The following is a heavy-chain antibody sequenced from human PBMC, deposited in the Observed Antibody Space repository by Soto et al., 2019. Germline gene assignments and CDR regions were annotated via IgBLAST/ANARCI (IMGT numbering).Heavy chain of an antibody. Sequence: GGSLRLSCAASGFTFSSYSMNWVRQAPGKGLEWVSSISSSSSYIYYADSVKGRFTISRDNAKNSLYLQMNSLRAEDTAVYYCATPVLRYFDWPNDYWGQGTLVTVSS. J-gene: IGHJ4*02. CDR2: ISSSSSYI. CDR3: ATPVLRYFDWPNDY. V-gene: IGHV3-21*01. CDR1: GFTFSSYS. D-gene: IGHD3-9*01.